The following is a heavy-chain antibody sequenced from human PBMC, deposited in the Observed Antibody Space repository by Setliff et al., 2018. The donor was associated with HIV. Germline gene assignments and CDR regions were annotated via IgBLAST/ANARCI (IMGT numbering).Heavy chain of an antibody. V-gene: IGHV1-18*01. CDR3: ARDLKVYAMWGDAFDT. D-gene: IGHD2-8*01. CDR2: ISGYNGNT. Sequence: ASVKVSCKASGYTFTNYGISWVRQAPGQGLEWMGWISGYNGNTNYAEKLQGRVTMTTDTDTSTAYMELRSLRSDDTAVYYCARDLKVYAMWGDAFDTWGQGTMVTVSS. CDR1: GYTFTNYG. J-gene: IGHJ3*02.